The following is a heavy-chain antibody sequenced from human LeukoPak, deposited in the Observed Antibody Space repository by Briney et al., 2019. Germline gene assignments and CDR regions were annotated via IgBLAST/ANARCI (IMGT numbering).Heavy chain of an antibody. CDR1: GYSISTSNY. V-gene: IGHV4-28*05. CDR3: ARKTTTGPTKAAFDI. J-gene: IGHJ3*02. CDR2: IYYSGGI. Sequence: SETLSLTCAVSGYSISTSNYWAWIRQPPGKGLEWIGHIYYSGGIYYNPSLKSRVTMSVDTSKNQFSLKLSSVTAVDTAVYYCARKTTTGPTKAAFDIWGQGTVLTVSS. D-gene: IGHD4-17*01.